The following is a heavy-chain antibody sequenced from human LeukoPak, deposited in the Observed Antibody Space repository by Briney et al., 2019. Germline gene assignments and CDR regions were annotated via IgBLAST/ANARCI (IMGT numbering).Heavy chain of an antibody. D-gene: IGHD1-26*01. J-gene: IGHJ3*02. CDR2: IYYSGST. Sequence: SETLSLTCTVSGGSISNYYWSWIRQPPGKGLEWIGYIYYSGSTNYNPSLKSRVTISVDTSKNQFSLKLSSVTAADTAVYYCASSNIVGATYLAFDIWGQGTMVTVSS. V-gene: IGHV4-59*08. CDR3: ASSNIVGATYLAFDI. CDR1: GGSISNYY.